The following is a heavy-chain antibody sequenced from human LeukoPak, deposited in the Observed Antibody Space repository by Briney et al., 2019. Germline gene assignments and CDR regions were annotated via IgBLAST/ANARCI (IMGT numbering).Heavy chain of an antibody. CDR2: IYYSGST. V-gene: IGHV4-4*08. J-gene: IGHJ4*02. CDR3: ARDGRLGLD. Sequence: PSETLSLTCTVSGGSISSYYWSWIRQPPGKGLEWIGYIYYSGSTYYNPSLKSRVTISVDTSKNQFSLKLSSVTAADTAVYYCARDGRLGLDWGQGTLVTVSS. CDR1: GGSISSYY. D-gene: IGHD1-26*01.